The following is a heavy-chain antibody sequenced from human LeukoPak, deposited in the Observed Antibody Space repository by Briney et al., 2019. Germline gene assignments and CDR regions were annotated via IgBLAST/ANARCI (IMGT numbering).Heavy chain of an antibody. CDR3: ARSWGLTITSCHDY. V-gene: IGHV3-7*01. CDR2: IKQDGSEK. J-gene: IGHJ4*02. CDR1: GFTFSSYA. Sequence: GGSLRLSCAASGFTFSSYAMSWVRQAPGKGLEWVANIKQDGSEKYYVDSVKGRFTISRDNAKNSLYLQMNSLRAEDTAVYYCARSWGLTITSCHDYWGQGTLVTVSS. D-gene: IGHD2-2*01.